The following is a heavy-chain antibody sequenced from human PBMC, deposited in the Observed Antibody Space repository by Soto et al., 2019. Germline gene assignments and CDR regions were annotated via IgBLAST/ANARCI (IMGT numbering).Heavy chain of an antibody. Sequence: EVQLLESGGALVQPGGSLRLSCATSGFTFSTYAMTWVRQAPGEGLEWVSTISVPGSTYYADSVKGRFTISRDNSKNTVYLQMGSLRAEDTAVYYCATSPRLSLPDYWGQGTLVTVSS. D-gene: IGHD3-16*01. CDR3: ATSPRLSLPDY. V-gene: IGHV3-23*01. J-gene: IGHJ4*02. CDR2: ISVPGST. CDR1: GFTFSTYA.